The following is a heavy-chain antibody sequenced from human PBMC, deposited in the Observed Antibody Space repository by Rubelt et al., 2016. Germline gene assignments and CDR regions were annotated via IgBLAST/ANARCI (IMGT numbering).Heavy chain of an antibody. V-gene: IGHV1-18*01. CDR1: GYTFTSYG. CDR2: ISAYNGNT. Sequence: QVQLVQSGAEVKKPGASVKVSCKASGYTFTSYGISWVRQAPGQGLEWMGWISAYNGNTNYAQKLQGRVTMTTDTSTSTAYMELRSLRSDDTAVYYCARDLAETYVTTFLPGWFDPWGQGTLVTVSS. CDR3: ARDLAETYVTTFLPGWFDP. J-gene: IGHJ5*02. D-gene: IGHD3-16*01.